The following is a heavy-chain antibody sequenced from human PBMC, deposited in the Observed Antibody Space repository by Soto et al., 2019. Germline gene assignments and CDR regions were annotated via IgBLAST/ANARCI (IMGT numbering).Heavy chain of an antibody. J-gene: IGHJ3*01. CDR3: GKDPNGDYFGAFDF. V-gene: IGHV3-23*01. D-gene: IGHD4-17*01. Sequence: EVQFLESGGGVVRPGGSLRLSCVASGLSLDSYAMTWVRQSPGKALEWVACITANGAFTSYTDSVRGRFTISRDNSKNTLYLQVDSLRADDTVVYYWGKDPNGDYFGAFDFWGQGTTIIVSS. CDR1: GLSLDSYA. CDR2: ITANGAFT.